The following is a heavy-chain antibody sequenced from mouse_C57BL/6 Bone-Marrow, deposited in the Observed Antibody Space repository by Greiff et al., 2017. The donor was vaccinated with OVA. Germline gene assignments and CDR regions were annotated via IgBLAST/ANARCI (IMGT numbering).Heavy chain of an antibody. V-gene: IGHV1-81*01. Sequence: QVQLQQSGAELARPGASVKLSCKASGYTFTSYGISWVKQRTGQGLEWIGEIYPRSGNTYYNEKFKGKATLTADKSYSTAYMELRRLTSEESAVYFCARGNGWPRYFDVWGTGTTVTVSS. J-gene: IGHJ1*03. CDR1: GYTFTSYG. D-gene: IGHD3-3*01. CDR2: IYPRSGNT. CDR3: ARGNGWPRYFDV.